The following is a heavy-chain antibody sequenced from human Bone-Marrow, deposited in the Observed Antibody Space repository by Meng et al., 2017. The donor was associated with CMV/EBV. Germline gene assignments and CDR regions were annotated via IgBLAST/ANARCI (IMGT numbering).Heavy chain of an antibody. J-gene: IGHJ4*02. V-gene: IGHV3-7*01. CDR2: IKQDGSEK. CDR3: ARVASGYSYGSTDY. D-gene: IGHD5-18*01. Sequence: GGSLRLSCVASGFTFNTYWMSWVRQAPGKGLEWVANIKQDGSEKYYVGSVKGRFTISRDNAKNSLYLQMNSLRAEDTAVYYCARVASGYSYGSTDYWGQGTLVTVSS. CDR1: GFTFNTYW.